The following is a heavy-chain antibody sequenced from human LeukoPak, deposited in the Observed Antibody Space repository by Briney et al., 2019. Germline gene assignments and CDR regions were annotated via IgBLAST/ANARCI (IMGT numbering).Heavy chain of an antibody. CDR2: IYYSGST. Sequence: PSETLSLTCTVSGGSISSYYWSWIRQPPGKGLEWIGYIYYSGSTNYNPSLKSRVTISVDTSKNQLSLKLSSVTAADTAVYYCARDVGRVNWFDPWGQGTLVTVSS. J-gene: IGHJ5*02. CDR3: ARDVGRVNWFDP. V-gene: IGHV4-59*12. D-gene: IGHD3-10*01. CDR1: GGSISSYY.